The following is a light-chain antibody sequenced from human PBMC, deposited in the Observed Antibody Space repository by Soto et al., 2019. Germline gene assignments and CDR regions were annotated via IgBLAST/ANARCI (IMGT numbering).Light chain of an antibody. CDR2: GAS. Sequence: EIVMTQSPATLSVSLGERATLSCRASQSVSSNLAWYQQKPGQAPRLLIYGASTRATGIPARFSGSGSGTEFTLTISSLQSEEFSGYYCQQYNNWPPLTFGGGTKVEIK. CDR1: QSVSSN. J-gene: IGKJ4*01. CDR3: QQYNNWPPLT. V-gene: IGKV3-15*01.